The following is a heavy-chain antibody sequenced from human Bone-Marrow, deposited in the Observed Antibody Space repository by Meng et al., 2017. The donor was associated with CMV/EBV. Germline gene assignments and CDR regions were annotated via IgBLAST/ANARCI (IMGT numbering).Heavy chain of an antibody. CDR3: ARGPYYDGSGPFDY. J-gene: IGHJ4*02. D-gene: IGHD3-22*01. V-gene: IGHV4-39*07. CDR1: GGSISSSSYY. CDR2: IYYSGST. Sequence: SETLSLTCTVSGGSISSSSYYWGWIRQPPGKGLEWIGSIYYSGSTYYNPSLKSRVTISVDTSKNQFSLKLSSVTAADTAVYYCARGPYYDGSGPFDYWGQGTLVTVSS.